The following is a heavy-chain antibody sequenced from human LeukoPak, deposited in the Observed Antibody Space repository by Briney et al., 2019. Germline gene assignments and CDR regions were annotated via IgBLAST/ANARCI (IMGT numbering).Heavy chain of an antibody. CDR1: GFTFRIYD. D-gene: IGHD3-10*01. Sequence: GGSLRLSCAASGFTFRIYDMNWVRQAPGKGLEWVLYISRSDYTIYYALSVKGRFTISRDNAKNSLYLQMNSLRAEHTSVYYCARAPGEYYYGSGSYYNALNYWGQGTLVTVSS. V-gene: IGHV3-48*03. CDR2: ISRSDYTI. CDR3: ARAPGEYYYGSGSYYNALNY. J-gene: IGHJ4*02.